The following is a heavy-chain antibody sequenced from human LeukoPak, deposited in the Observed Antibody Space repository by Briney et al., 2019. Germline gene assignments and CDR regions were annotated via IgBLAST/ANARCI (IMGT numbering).Heavy chain of an antibody. D-gene: IGHD4-11*01. CDR3: ARVLGAETTFDS. J-gene: IGHJ4*02. Sequence: VASVKVSCKASGYTFTACYMLWVRQAPGQGLEWMGWVNPNSGGTKYAQKFQGRVNMTRDTSTATGFMELTGLKSDDTAVYFCARVLGAETTFDSWGQGTLVSVSS. CDR2: VNPNSGGT. CDR1: GYTFTACY. V-gene: IGHV1-2*02.